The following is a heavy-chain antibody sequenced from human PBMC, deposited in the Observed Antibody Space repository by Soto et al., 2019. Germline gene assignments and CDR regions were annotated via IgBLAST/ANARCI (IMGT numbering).Heavy chain of an antibody. CDR2: IDASDSYT. V-gene: IGHV5-10-1*01. Sequence: GGSLKLSCKGSGYSFTSYWISWVRQMPGKGLEWVGGIDASDSYTNYSPSFQGRVTISADKSISTAYLQWSSLKASDTAMYYCASLTIRRGGAGGYYEGMDVWGQGTTVTVSS. CDR1: GYSFTSYW. D-gene: IGHD1-26*01. CDR3: ASLTIRRGGAGGYYEGMDV. J-gene: IGHJ6*02.